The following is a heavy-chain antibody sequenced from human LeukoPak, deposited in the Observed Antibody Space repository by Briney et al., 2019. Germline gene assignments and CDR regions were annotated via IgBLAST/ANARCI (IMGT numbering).Heavy chain of an antibody. CDR1: GFTFSSYA. D-gene: IGHD6-13*01. J-gene: IGHJ4*02. CDR2: ISGGGDST. Sequence: PGGSVRLLCAASGFTFSSYAMRWVRPAPGKGVVGVLGISGGGDSTYYADSVKGRFTISRDSSKSTLYLQINNVRVDDTAVYYCAKDHGRARSTWYYWGQGTLVTVSS. CDR3: AKDHGRARSTWYY. V-gene: IGHV3-23*01.